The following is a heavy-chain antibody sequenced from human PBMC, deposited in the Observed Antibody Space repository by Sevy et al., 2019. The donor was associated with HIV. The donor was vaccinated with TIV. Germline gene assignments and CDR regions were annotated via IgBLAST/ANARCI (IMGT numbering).Heavy chain of an antibody. Sequence: VSVKVSCKASGYTFTGYYMHWVRQAPGQGLEWMGWINPNSGGTNYAQKFQGRVTMTRDTSISTAYLELSRLRSDDTAVYYGAGEGGDTYYYDSSGYNDYWGQGTLVTVSS. CDR3: AGEGGDTYYYDSSGYNDY. V-gene: IGHV1-2*02. CDR2: INPNSGGT. J-gene: IGHJ4*02. D-gene: IGHD3-22*01. CDR1: GYTFTGYY.